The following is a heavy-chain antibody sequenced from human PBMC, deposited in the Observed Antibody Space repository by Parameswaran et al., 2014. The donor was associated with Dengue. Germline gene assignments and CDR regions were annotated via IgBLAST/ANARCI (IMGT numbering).Heavy chain of an antibody. D-gene: IGHD3-22*01. V-gene: IGHV3-49*02. CDR2: IRGKAYGGTT. Sequence: WIRQPPGKGLEWVGFIRGKAYGGTTEYAASVKGRFTISRDDSKSIAYLQMNSLKTEDTAVYYCTRDKDSSSYYFLFDYWGQGTLVTVSS. J-gene: IGHJ4*02. CDR3: TRDKDSSSYYFLFDY.